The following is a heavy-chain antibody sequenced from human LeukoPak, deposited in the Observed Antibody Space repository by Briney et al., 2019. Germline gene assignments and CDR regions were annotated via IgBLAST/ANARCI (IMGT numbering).Heavy chain of an antibody. CDR3: ATVDDILTGYSTTDY. CDR2: VDPEGGET. V-gene: IGHV1-69-2*01. Sequence: ASVKISCKVSGYTFTDYYMHWVQQAPGKGLEWMGLVDPEGGETIYAEKFQGRVTITADTSTDTAYMELSSLRSEDTAVYYCATVDDILTGYSTTDYWGQGTLVTVSS. D-gene: IGHD3-9*01. J-gene: IGHJ4*02. CDR1: GYTFTDYY.